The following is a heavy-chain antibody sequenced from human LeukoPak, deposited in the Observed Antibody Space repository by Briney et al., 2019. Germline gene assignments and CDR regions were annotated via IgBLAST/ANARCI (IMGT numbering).Heavy chain of an antibody. Sequence: SETLSLTCTVSGGSISSGSYYWSWIRQPAGKGLEWIGRIYTSGSTNYNPSLKSRVTISVDTSKNQCSLKLSSVTAADTAVYYCAREKVWSDYWGQGTLVTVSS. CDR1: GGSISSGSYY. D-gene: IGHD3-3*01. CDR3: AREKVWSDY. J-gene: IGHJ4*02. CDR2: IYTSGST. V-gene: IGHV4-61*02.